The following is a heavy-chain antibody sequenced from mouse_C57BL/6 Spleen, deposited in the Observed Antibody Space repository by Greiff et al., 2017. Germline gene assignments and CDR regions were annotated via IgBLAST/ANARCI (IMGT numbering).Heavy chain of an antibody. CDR1: GYTFTSYW. Sequence: QVQLQQPGAELVMPGASVKLSCKASGYTFTSYWMHLVKQRPGQGLEWIGEIDPSASYTNYNQKFKGKSTLTVDKSSSTAYMQLSSLTSEDSAVYYCARLPVSSYDFDYWGQGTTLTVSS. V-gene: IGHV1-69*01. CDR3: ARLPVSSYDFDY. J-gene: IGHJ2*01. CDR2: IDPSASYT. D-gene: IGHD1-1*01.